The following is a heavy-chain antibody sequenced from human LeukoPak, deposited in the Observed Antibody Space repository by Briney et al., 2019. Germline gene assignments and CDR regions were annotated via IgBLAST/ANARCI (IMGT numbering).Heavy chain of an antibody. Sequence: ASVKVSCKASGYTFTSYGISWVRQAPGQGLEWMGWISAYNGNTNYAQKLQGRVTMTTDTSTSTAYMELRSLRSDDTAVYYSARDNARAVTTEPFDYWAREPWSPSPQ. D-gene: IGHD4-17*01. CDR2: ISAYNGNT. CDR3: ARDNARAVTTEPFDY. CDR1: GYTFTSYG. J-gene: IGHJ4*02. V-gene: IGHV1-18*01.